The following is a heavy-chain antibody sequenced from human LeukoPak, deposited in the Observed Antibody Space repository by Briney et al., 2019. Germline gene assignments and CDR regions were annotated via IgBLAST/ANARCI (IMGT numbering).Heavy chain of an antibody. D-gene: IGHD4-17*01. CDR1: GFTFSSYD. J-gene: IGHJ4*02. Sequence: GGSLRLSCAASGFTFSSYDMHWVRQATGKDLEWVSAIGTAGDTYYPGSVKGRFTISRENAKNSLYLQMNSLRAGDTAVYYCARGINHDYGDYNNPNFDYWGQGTLVTVSS. V-gene: IGHV3-13*01. CDR3: ARGINHDYGDYNNPNFDY. CDR2: IGTAGDT.